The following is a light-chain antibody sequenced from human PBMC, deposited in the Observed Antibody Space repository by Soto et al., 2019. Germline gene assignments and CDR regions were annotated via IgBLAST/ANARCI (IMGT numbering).Light chain of an antibody. Sequence: QSVLTQPPSASGSPGQSVTISCTGGTSDLGGYNYVSWYQQYPGKAPKLIIYEVTKRPSGVPGRFSGSKSGDTASLTISGLQAADEADYYCSSYTGSNNLDFGGGTQLTVL. V-gene: IGLV2-8*01. J-gene: IGLJ2*01. CDR2: EVT. CDR3: SSYTGSNNLD. CDR1: TSDLGGYNY.